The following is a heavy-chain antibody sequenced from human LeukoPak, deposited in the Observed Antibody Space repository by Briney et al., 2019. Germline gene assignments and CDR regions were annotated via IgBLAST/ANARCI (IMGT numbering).Heavy chain of an antibody. CDR3: ARAIQLWSVSY. Sequence: GGSLRLSCAASGFTFSSYAMHWVRQAPGKGLEWVAVISYDGSNKYYADSVKGRFTISRDNSKNTLYLQMNSLRAEDTAVYYCARAIQLWSVSYWGQGTLVTVSS. D-gene: IGHD5-18*01. CDR1: GFTFSSYA. J-gene: IGHJ4*02. V-gene: IGHV3-30-3*01. CDR2: ISYDGSNK.